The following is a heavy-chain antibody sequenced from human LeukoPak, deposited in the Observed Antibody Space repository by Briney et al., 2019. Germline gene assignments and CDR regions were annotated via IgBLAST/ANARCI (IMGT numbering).Heavy chain of an antibody. CDR1: GGSFSGYY. V-gene: IGHV4-34*01. J-gene: IGHJ4*02. Sequence: SETLSLTCAVYGGSFSGYYWSWIRQPPGKGLEWIGEINHSGSTNYNPALKSRVTISVDTSKNQFSLKLRYVTAEDTAVYYCARGGELLWFGETKKKPFDYWGQGTLVTVSS. D-gene: IGHD3-10*01. CDR2: INHSGST. CDR3: ARGGELLWFGETKKKPFDY.